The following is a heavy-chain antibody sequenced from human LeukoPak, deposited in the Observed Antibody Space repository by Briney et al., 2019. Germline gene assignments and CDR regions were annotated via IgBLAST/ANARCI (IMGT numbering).Heavy chain of an antibody. CDR2: ISGSGGSS. Sequence: GGSLRLSCAASGFTFSSYAMSWVRQAPGKGLEWVSAISGSGGSSYYADSVKGRFTISRDNSKNTLYLQMNSLRAEDTAVYYCAKDSVRYDILTGYYPGYYFDYWGQGTLVTVSS. CDR3: AKDSVRYDILTGYYPGYYFDY. J-gene: IGHJ4*02. V-gene: IGHV3-23*01. D-gene: IGHD3-9*01. CDR1: GFTFSSYA.